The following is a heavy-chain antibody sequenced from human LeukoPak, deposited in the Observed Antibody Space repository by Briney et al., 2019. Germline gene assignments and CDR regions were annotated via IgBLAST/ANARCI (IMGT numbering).Heavy chain of an antibody. D-gene: IGHD3-10*01. Sequence: SETLSHTCTVSGGSLSSGSYCWSWIRQPAGKGLGWIVHIHISGNNNYNPSLKSRATISVDTSKNQFSLKLTSVTEADTAVYYCARGKLPSIAMRRGVRHTYLFDPWAQGTRVTVSS. CDR2: IHISGNN. CDR1: GGSLSSGSYC. CDR3: ARGKLPSIAMRRGVRHTYLFDP. J-gene: IGHJ5*02. V-gene: IGHV4-61*10.